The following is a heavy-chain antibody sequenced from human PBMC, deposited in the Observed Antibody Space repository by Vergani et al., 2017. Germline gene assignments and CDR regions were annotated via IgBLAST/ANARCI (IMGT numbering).Heavy chain of an antibody. V-gene: IGHV3-9*01. CDR2: ISWNSGSI. J-gene: IGHJ4*02. CDR3: ARGEADSIAAAGSYFDY. D-gene: IGHD6-13*01. CDR1: GFTFDDYA. Sequence: EVQLVESGGGLVQPGRSLRLSCAASGFTFDDYAMHWVRQAPGKGLEWVSGISWNSGSIGYADSVKGRFTISRDNAKNSLYLQMNSLRAEDTALYYCARGEADSIAAAGSYFDYWGQGTLVTVSS.